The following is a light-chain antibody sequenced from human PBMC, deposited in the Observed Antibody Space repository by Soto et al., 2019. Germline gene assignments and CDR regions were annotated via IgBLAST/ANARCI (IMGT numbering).Light chain of an antibody. V-gene: IGKV3-11*01. Sequence: EIMLTQSPDTLSMSPGERVTLSCGASQTLTNMSLAWYQQEPGQAPRLLIYDASRRATGIPARFSGSGSETDFTLTISSLEPEDSAVYYCQQRSNWPSLTFGGGTKVDIK. CDR3: QQRSNWPSLT. CDR2: DAS. CDR1: QTLTNMS. J-gene: IGKJ4*01.